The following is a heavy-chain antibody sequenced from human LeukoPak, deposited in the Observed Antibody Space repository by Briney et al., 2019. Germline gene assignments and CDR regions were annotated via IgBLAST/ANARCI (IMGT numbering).Heavy chain of an antibody. CDR1: GFTFSTYA. CDR2: ISYDGSTK. D-gene: IGHD3-10*01. J-gene: IGHJ4*02. Sequence: GGSLRLSCASSGFTFSTYAMSWVRQAPGKGLEGVTFISYDGSTKYYADSVKGRFTISRDNSKNTLYLQMNSLRPEDTAVYYCARDLSYYYASEYWGQGTLVTVSS. V-gene: IGHV3-30*03. CDR3: ARDLSYYYASEY.